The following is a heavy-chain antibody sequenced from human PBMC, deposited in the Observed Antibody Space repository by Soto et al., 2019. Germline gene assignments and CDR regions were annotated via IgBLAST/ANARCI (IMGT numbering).Heavy chain of an antibody. CDR3: ARDSGGSSLEIHFDY. J-gene: IGHJ4*02. Sequence: ASVKVSCKASGYTFTGYYMHWVRQAPGQGLEWMGWINPNSGGINYAQKFQGWVTMTRDTSISTAYMELSRLRSDDTAVYYCARDSGGSSLEIHFDYWGQGTLVTVSS. CDR2: INPNSGGI. D-gene: IGHD6-6*01. V-gene: IGHV1-2*04. CDR1: GYTFTGYY.